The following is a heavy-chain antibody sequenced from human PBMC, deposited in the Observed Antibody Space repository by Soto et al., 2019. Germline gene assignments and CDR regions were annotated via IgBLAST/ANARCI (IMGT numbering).Heavy chain of an antibody. D-gene: IGHD3-16*01. CDR2: INPSGGST. Sequence: QVQLVQPGAEVKKPGASVKVSCKASGYTFTSYYMHWVRQAPGQGLEWMGRINPSGGSTDYAQKFQGRVTMTRDASTSTVYMELSSLRSEDTAVYYCAKDWGRATAGEYYYYGMDVWGQGTTVTVSS. J-gene: IGHJ6*02. V-gene: IGHV1-46*01. CDR1: GYTFTSYY. CDR3: AKDWGRATAGEYYYYGMDV.